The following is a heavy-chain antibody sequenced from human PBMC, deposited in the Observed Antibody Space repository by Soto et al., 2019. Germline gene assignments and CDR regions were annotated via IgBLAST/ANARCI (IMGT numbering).Heavy chain of an antibody. CDR2: IYTSGST. CDR3: VGYGDYLGAR. D-gene: IGHD4-17*01. Sequence: SETLSLTCTVSGGSLSSYYWRWIRQPAGKGLEWIGRIYTSGSTNYNPSLKSRVTMSVDTSKNQFSLKLSSVTAADTAVYYCVGYGDYLGARWGQGTLVTVSS. V-gene: IGHV4-4*07. J-gene: IGHJ4*02. CDR1: GGSLSSYY.